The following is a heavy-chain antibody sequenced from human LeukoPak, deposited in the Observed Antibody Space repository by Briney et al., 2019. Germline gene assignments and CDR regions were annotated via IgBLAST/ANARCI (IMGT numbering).Heavy chain of an antibody. CDR2: ISYSGNT. D-gene: IGHD1-26*01. V-gene: IGHV4-59*08. Sequence: PSETLSLTCTVSGGSISSYYWSWVRQTPGNGLEWIGYISYSGNTNYNPSLKSRVTISLDTSKNQFSLNLTSVTAADTAVYYCARLGGSHSPHGYWGQGTLVTVSS. CDR1: GGSISSYY. J-gene: IGHJ4*02. CDR3: ARLGGSHSPHGY.